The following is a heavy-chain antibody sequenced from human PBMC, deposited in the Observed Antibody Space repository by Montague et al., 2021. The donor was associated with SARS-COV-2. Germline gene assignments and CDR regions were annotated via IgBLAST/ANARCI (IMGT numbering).Heavy chain of an antibody. CDR1: GASMNSYY. Sequence: SETLSLTCSVSGASMNSYYWTWVRQPPGKGLQWIGYTYYSGSTSYDPSLQSRLTMTVDSSKNQFTLSLRSVTAADSAVYYCARVQRVNGVLPHFDYWARDCRSPSPQ. J-gene: IGHJ4*02. D-gene: IGHD2-8*01. CDR3: ARVQRVNGVLPHFDY. V-gene: IGHV4-59*01. CDR2: TYYSGST.